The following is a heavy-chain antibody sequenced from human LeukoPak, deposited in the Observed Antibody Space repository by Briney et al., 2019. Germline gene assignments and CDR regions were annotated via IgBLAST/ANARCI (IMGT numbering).Heavy chain of an antibody. J-gene: IGHJ4*02. CDR2: ISYDGSNK. CDR1: GFTFSSYG. D-gene: IGHD2-2*01. CDR3: AKDPSDIVVVPAAIDY. Sequence: PGRSLRLSCAASGFTFSSYGMHWVRQAPGKGLEWVAVISYDGSNKYYADSVKGRFTISRDNSKNTLYLQMNSPRAEDTAVYYCAKDPSDIVVVPAAIDYWGQGTLVTVSS. V-gene: IGHV3-30*18.